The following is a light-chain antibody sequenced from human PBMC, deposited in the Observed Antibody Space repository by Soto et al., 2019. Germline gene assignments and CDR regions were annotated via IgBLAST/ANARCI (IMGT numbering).Light chain of an antibody. CDR3: QQRET. CDR1: QFVSRY. CDR2: GAS. V-gene: IGKV3-11*01. Sequence: EVVLTQSPATLSLSPGERATLSCRASQFVSRYLAWYQQKPGQAPRLLIYGASNRATGIPARFSGSGSGTDFILTISNLEPEDFAVYYCQQRETFGPGTKVDIK. J-gene: IGKJ3*01.